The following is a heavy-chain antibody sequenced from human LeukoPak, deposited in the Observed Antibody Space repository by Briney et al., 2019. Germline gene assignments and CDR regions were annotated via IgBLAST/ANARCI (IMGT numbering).Heavy chain of an antibody. Sequence: GASVKVSCKASGYTFTGYYMHWVRQAPGQGLEWMGWINPNSGGTNYAQKFQGRVTMTRDTSISTAYMDLSRLRSDDTAVYYCARRFTTIAAAGTSLSYWGQGTLVTVSS. CDR2: INPNSGGT. V-gene: IGHV1-2*02. J-gene: IGHJ4*02. D-gene: IGHD6-13*01. CDR1: GYTFTGYY. CDR3: ARRFTTIAAAGTSLSY.